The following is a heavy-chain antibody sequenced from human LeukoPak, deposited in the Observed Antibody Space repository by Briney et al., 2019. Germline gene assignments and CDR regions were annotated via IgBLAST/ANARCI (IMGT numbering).Heavy chain of an antibody. V-gene: IGHV5-51*01. J-gene: IGHJ4*02. Sequence: GESLKISCRGSGYSFTSYWIAWVRQMPGKGLEWMGIIYPGDSDTRYSPSFQGQVTFSADKSISTAYLQWSSLKASDTAMYFCARWSQSGTYNAYWGQGTLVTVSS. CDR1: GYSFTSYW. CDR2: IYPGDSDT. CDR3: ARWSQSGTYNAY. D-gene: IGHD1-26*01.